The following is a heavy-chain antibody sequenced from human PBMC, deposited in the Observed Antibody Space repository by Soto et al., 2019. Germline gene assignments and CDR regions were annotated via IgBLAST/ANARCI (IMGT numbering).Heavy chain of an antibody. Sequence: SQTLSLTCAISGDSVSSNSPTWNWIRQSPSRGLEWLGRTYYRSKWYNDYAVSVRSRITINPDTSKNQFSLQLNSVTPEDTAVYYCARENAGKQWQVNPHNFDYWGQGTLVTVSS. D-gene: IGHD6-19*01. CDR1: GDSVSSNSPT. CDR3: ARENAGKQWQVNPHNFDY. J-gene: IGHJ4*02. CDR2: TYYRSKWYN. V-gene: IGHV6-1*01.